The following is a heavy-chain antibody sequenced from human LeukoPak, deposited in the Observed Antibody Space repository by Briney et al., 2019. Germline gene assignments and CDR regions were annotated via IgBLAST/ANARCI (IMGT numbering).Heavy chain of an antibody. D-gene: IGHD4/OR15-4a*01. CDR2: MSHDGVKI. V-gene: IGHV3-30*18. J-gene: IGHJ6*03. CDR1: GFTFRTYA. CDR3: AKSASAYYYMDV. Sequence: PGGSLRLSCAASGFTFRTYAMHWVRQAPGKGLEWVAFMSHDGVKIFHADSVKGRFTISRDNSKSILYLQMNSLRAEDTAVYHCAKSASAYYYMDVWGKGTTVTVSS.